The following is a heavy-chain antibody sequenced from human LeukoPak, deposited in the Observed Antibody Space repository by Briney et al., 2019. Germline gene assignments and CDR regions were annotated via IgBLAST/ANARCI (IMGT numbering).Heavy chain of an antibody. V-gene: IGHV4-39*01. CDR1: GGSISSSSYY. D-gene: IGHD6-13*01. CDR2: IYYSGST. Sequence: PSETLSLTCTVSGGSISSSSYYWGWIRQPPGKGLEWIGSIYYSGSTYYNPSLKSRVTISVDTSKNQFSLKLSSVTAADTAVYYCARQDSSWNFDYWGQGTLVTVSS. CDR3: ARQDSSWNFDY. J-gene: IGHJ4*02.